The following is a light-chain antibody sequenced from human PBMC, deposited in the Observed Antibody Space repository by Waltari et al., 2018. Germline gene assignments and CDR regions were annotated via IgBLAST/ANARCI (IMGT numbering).Light chain of an antibody. CDR3: QQYYITPLT. V-gene: IGKV3-11*01. CDR1: QSVSFS. Sequence: EIVLTQSPATLSLSPGDRATLSCRASQSVSFSLSWYQQKAGQAPRLVIYDALDRATGIPARFIGSGSGTDFNLTISRLEPEDVAVYYCQQYYITPLTFGGGTKVEIK. J-gene: IGKJ4*01. CDR2: DAL.